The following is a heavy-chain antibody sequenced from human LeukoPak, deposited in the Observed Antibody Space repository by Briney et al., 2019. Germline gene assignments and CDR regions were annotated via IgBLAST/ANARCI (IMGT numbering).Heavy chain of an antibody. CDR3: ASHWAQQVVSDY. CDR2: ISYDGRNK. D-gene: IGHD6-13*01. V-gene: IGHV3-30*03. Sequence: GRSLRLSCAASGFTFSNYGMHWVRQPPGTGLEWVAVISYDGRNKYYADSVKGRFTVYRDNSKNTLYLQMNSLRAEDTAVYYCASHWAQQVVSDYWGQGTLVTVSS. J-gene: IGHJ4*02. CDR1: GFTFSNYG.